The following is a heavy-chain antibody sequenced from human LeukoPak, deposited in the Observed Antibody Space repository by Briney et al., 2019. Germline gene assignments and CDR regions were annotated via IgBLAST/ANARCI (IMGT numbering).Heavy chain of an antibody. D-gene: IGHD5/OR15-5a*01. CDR1: GFTFSSYA. CDR2: ITGSGGNT. Sequence: GGSLRLSCAASGFTFSSYAMSWVRQAPGKGLEWVSAITGSGGNTYYAASVKGGFTSARYNSKNTLLLQMNSLRTDDTAVYYCAKHGLNIVSTNAFDYWGQGTLVTVSS. CDR3: AKHGLNIVSTNAFDY. J-gene: IGHJ4*02. V-gene: IGHV3-23*01.